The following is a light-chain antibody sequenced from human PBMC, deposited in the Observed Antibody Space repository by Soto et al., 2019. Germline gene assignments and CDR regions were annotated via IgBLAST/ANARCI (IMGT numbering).Light chain of an antibody. J-gene: IGLJ2*01. CDR1: SSDVGAYNY. V-gene: IGLV2-14*01. Sequence: QSALTQPASVSGSPGQLITISCTGTSSDVGAYNYVSWYQQHPGKAPKLMIYDVSNRPSGVSTRFSGSKSGNTASLTISGLQAEDEADYYCSSYTSSSTVVFGGGTKVTVL. CDR3: SSYTSSSTVV. CDR2: DVS.